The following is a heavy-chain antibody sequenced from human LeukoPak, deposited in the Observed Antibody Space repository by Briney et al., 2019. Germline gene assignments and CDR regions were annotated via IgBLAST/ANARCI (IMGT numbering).Heavy chain of an antibody. D-gene: IGHD5-12*01. CDR1: GFTFSSYA. CDR2: ISYDGSNK. V-gene: IGHV3-30*04. J-gene: IGHJ4*02. CDR3: AKGGANIVATIYFDY. Sequence: GRSLRLSCAASGFTFSSYAMHWVRQAPGKGLEWVAVISYDGSNKYYADSVKGRFTISRDNSKNTLYLQMNSLRAEDTAVYYCAKGGANIVATIYFDYWGQGTLVTVSS.